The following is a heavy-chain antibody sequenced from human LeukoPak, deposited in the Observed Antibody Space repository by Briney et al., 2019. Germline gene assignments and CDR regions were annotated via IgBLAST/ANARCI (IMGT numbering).Heavy chain of an antibody. D-gene: IGHD3-10*01. Sequence: GGSLRLSCAASGFTFSSYAMSWVRQAPGKGLEWVSAISGSGGSTYYADSVKGRFTISRDNSKNTLYLQMNSLRAEDTAVYYCAKAAITMVRGVNYYFDYWGQGTLVTVFS. J-gene: IGHJ4*02. CDR3: AKAAITMVRGVNYYFDY. CDR2: ISGSGGST. CDR1: GFTFSSYA. V-gene: IGHV3-23*01.